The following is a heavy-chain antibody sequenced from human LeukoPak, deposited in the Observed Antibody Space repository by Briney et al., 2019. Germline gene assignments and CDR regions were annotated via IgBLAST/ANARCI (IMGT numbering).Heavy chain of an antibody. Sequence: ASVKVSCKASGYSFIGCYMYWVRQAPGQGLEWMGWINPNSGGTNYAQKFQGRVTMTKDTSISTAYMELSSLRSDDTAVYYCARALGVPADPFDYWGQGTLVTVSS. CDR3: ARALGVPADPFDY. D-gene: IGHD2-2*01. CDR1: GYSFIGCY. V-gene: IGHV1-2*02. CDR2: INPNSGGT. J-gene: IGHJ4*02.